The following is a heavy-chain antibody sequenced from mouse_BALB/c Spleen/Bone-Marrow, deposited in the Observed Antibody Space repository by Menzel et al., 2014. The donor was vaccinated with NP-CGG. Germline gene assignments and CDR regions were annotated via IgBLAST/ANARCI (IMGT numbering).Heavy chain of an antibody. CDR3: ARDYYDYYFDY. D-gene: IGHD2-4*01. CDR1: GYSFTGYS. V-gene: IGHV1-20*02. Sequence: VQLQQSGPELVKPGASVKISCKASGYSFTGYSMNWVMQSHGKSLEWIGRINPYNGDTFYNQKFKGKTTLTVDKSSSTAHMELRSLASEDSAVYYCARDYYDYYFDYWGQGTTLTVSS. CDR2: INPYNGDT. J-gene: IGHJ2*01.